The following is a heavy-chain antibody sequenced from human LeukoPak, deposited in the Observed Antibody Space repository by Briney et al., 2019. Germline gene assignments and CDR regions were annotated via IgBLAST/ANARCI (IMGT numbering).Heavy chain of an antibody. CDR2: IYYSGTT. Sequence: SETLSLTCTVSGGSISNYYWSWTRQPPGKGPEWIGFIYYSGTTHYNPSLKSRVTMSVATSNNQFSLRLSSVTAADTAIYYCARHSGASPHYFDYWGQGALVTVSS. V-gene: IGHV4-59*08. CDR1: GGSISNYY. J-gene: IGHJ4*02. D-gene: IGHD1-26*01. CDR3: ARHSGASPHYFDY.